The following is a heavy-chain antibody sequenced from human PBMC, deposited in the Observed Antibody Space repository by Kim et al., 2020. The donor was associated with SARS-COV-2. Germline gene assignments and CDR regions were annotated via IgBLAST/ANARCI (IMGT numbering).Heavy chain of an antibody. J-gene: IGHJ6*02. V-gene: IGHV3-30*04. Sequence: GGSLRLSCAASGFTFSRYAMNWVRQAPGKGLVGVALITIDGSDKNYADSVKGRFTISRDNSKNTQFLEMNGQRAEDTAVYYCARDSGAGYAYNYGFDVWGQGTTVIVSS. CDR3: ARDSGAGYAYNYGFDV. CDR1: GFTFSRYA. CDR2: ITIDGSDK. D-gene: IGHD2-2*01.